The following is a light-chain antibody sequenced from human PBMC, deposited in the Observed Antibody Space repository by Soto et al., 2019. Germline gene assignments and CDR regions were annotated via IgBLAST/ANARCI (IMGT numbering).Light chain of an antibody. V-gene: IGLV2-14*01. CDR2: AVS. CDR3: NSQTTSGIRV. CDR1: STDVGDSNH. Sequence: QSALTQPASVSGSPGQSITISCTGTSTDVGDSNHVSWYQHHPGKAPKLIIYAVSYRPSGVSNRFSGSKSAYTASLTISGLQAEDEADYYCNSQTTSGIRVFGTGTKVTVL. J-gene: IGLJ1*01.